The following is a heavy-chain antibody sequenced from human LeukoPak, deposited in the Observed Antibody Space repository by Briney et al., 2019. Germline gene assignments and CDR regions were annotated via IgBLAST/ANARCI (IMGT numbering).Heavy chain of an antibody. J-gene: IGHJ4*02. Sequence: TGGSLRLSCVASGFTFSSHGMNWVRQAPGKGLEWVSFISSSSSYIYYADSLKGRFTISRDNAKNSLYLQMNSLRAEDTAVYYCARGTMFPYYFDYWGQGTLVTVSS. V-gene: IGHV3-21*01. D-gene: IGHD3-10*02. CDR2: ISSSSSYI. CDR3: ARGTMFPYYFDY. CDR1: GFTFSSHG.